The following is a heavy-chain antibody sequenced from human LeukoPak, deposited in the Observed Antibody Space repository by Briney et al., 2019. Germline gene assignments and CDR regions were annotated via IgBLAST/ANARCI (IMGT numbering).Heavy chain of an antibody. D-gene: IGHD2-8*02. CDR3: ATYRQVLLPFES. CDR1: GFTLSNAW. CDR2: IFPSGGEI. V-gene: IGHV3-23*01. Sequence: PGGSLRLSCAASGFTLSNAWMIWVRQPPGKGLEWVSSIFPSGGEIHYADSVRGRFTISRDNSKSTLSLQMNSLRAEDTAIYYCATYRQVLLPFESWGQGTLVTVSS. J-gene: IGHJ4*02.